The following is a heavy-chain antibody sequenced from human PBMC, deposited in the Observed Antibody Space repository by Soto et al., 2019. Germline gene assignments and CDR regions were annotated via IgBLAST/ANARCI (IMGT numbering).Heavy chain of an antibody. V-gene: IGHV3-48*03. CDR2: ISSSGSTI. CDR1: GFTFSSYE. CDR3: ARDLRSLLRGYSYGPTDSYYYYYGMDV. Sequence: GGSLRLSCAASGFTFSSYEMNWVRQAPGKELEWVSYISSSGSTIYYADSVKGRFTISRDNAKNSLYLQMNSLRAEDTAVYYCARDLRSLLRGYSYGPTDSYYYYYGMDVWGQGTTVTVSS. D-gene: IGHD5-18*01. J-gene: IGHJ6*02.